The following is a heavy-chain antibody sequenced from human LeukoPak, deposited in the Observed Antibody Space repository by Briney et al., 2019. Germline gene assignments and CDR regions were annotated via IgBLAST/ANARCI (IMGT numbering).Heavy chain of an antibody. CDR3: VRDVGGGGATHFDY. D-gene: IGHD1-26*01. J-gene: IGHJ4*02. CDR2: IYHSGRT. V-gene: IGHV4-38-2*02. Sequence: PSETLSLTCTVSGYSISSGYYWGWIRQPPGKGLEWIGSIYHSGRTYYNPSLKSRVTISVDTSKNQFSLKLSSVTAADTAVYYLVRDVGGGGATHFDYWGQGTLVTVSS. CDR1: GYSISSGYY.